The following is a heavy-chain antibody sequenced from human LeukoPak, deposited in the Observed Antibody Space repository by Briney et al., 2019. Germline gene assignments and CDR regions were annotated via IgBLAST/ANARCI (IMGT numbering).Heavy chain of an antibody. J-gene: IGHJ4*02. V-gene: IGHV3-9*01. CDR3: AEWGSYSSGWAYYFDY. CDR1: GFTFDDYA. D-gene: IGHD6-19*01. CDR2: ISWNSGSI. Sequence: GGSLRLSCAASGFTFDDYAMHWVRQAPGKGLEWVSGISWNSGSIGYADSVKGRFTISRDNAKNSLYLQMNSLRAEDTALYYCAEWGSYSSGWAYYFDYWGRGTLVTVSS.